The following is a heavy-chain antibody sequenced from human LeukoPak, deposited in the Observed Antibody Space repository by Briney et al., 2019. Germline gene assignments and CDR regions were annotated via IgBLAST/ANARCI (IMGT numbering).Heavy chain of an antibody. V-gene: IGHV5-51*01. CDR2: IYPRDSDT. CDR1: GYTFSSYW. Sequence: GESLKISCKGSGYTFSSYWIGWVRQMPGKGLEYMGIIYPRDSDTRYSPSFQGQVTISADKSNFTAYLQWSSLKASDTAMYYCVSPRSGVGIDYWGQGTLVTVSS. J-gene: IGHJ4*02. D-gene: IGHD3-10*01. CDR3: VSPRSGVGIDY.